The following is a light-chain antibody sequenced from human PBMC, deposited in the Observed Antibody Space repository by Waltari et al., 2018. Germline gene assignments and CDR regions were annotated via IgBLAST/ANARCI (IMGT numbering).Light chain of an antibody. V-gene: IGLV1-44*01. CDR1: SSNIGSNV. CDR2: SNN. CDR3: AAWDDSLNGFGV. J-gene: IGLJ3*02. Sequence: QSGLTQPPSASGTPCQRVSISCSGSSSNIGSNVVSWYQQLPGTAPKLLLFSNNQRPSGVPDRFSGSKSGTLASLAIRGRQSEDEADYYCAAWDDSLNGFGVFGGGNKLTVL.